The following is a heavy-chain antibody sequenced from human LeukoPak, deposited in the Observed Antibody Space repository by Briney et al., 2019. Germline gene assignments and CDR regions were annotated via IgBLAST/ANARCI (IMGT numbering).Heavy chain of an antibody. V-gene: IGHV1-69*06. CDR2: IIPIFGTA. D-gene: IGHD6-19*01. CDR1: GGTFSSYA. CDR3: ASPTRRHGYSSGWYRENYYYMDV. J-gene: IGHJ6*03. Sequence: VASVKVSCKASGGTFSSYAISWVRQAPGQGLEWMGGIIPIFGTANYAQKFQGRVTITADKSTSTAYMELSSLRSEDTAVYYCASPTRRHGYSSGWYRENYYYMDVWGKGTTVTVSS.